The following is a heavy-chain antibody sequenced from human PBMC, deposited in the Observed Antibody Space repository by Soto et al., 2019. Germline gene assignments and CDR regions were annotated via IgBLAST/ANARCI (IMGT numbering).Heavy chain of an antibody. CDR2: IYYSGST. Sequence: TLSLTCTVSGGSISSGGYYWSWIRQHPGKGLEWIGYIYYSGSTYYNPSLKSRVTISVDTSKNQFSLKLSSVTAADTAVYYCASLINDIEGPIWFDPWGQGTLVTVSS. D-gene: IGHD5-12*01. CDR1: GGSISSGGYY. CDR3: ASLINDIEGPIWFDP. V-gene: IGHV4-31*03. J-gene: IGHJ5*02.